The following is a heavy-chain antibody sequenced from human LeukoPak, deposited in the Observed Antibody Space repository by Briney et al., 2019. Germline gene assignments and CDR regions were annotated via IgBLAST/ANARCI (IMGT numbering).Heavy chain of an antibody. J-gene: IGHJ5*02. CDR3: ARDLYCSSTSCYYESGWFDP. CDR1: GGTFSNNA. D-gene: IGHD2-2*01. V-gene: IGHV1-69*05. CDR2: IIPRFTP. Sequence: RASVKVSCKASGGTFSNNAISWVRQAPRQGLEWMGGIIPRFTPNYAQHFQGRVTITTDEATTTAYLELSNLRSDDTAVYYCARDLYCSSTSCYYESGWFDPWGQGTLVTVSS.